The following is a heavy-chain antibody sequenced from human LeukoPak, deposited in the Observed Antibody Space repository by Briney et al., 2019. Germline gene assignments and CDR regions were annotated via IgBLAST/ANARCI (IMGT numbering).Heavy chain of an antibody. CDR2: INAGNGNT. V-gene: IGHV1-3*01. D-gene: IGHD1-26*01. Sequence: GASVKVSCKASGYTFTSYAMHWVRQAPGQRLEWMGWINAGNGNTKYSQKFQGRVTITRDTSASTAYMELSSLRSEDTAVYYCARAEGGSYVFDYWGQGTLVTVSS. J-gene: IGHJ4*02. CDR1: GYTFTSYA. CDR3: ARAEGGSYVFDY.